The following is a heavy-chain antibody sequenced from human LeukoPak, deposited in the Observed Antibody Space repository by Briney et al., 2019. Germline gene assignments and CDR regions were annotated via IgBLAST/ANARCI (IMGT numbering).Heavy chain of an antibody. CDR2: IWYDGSNK. CDR1: GFTFSSYG. V-gene: IGHV3-33*01. J-gene: IGHJ4*02. CDR3: VRGEQRLVLPFDY. D-gene: IGHD6-13*01. Sequence: GGSLRLSCAASGFTFSSYGMHWVRQAPGKGLEWVAVIWYDGSNKYYADSVKGRFTISRDNSKNTLYLQMNSLRAEDTAVYYCVRGEQRLVLPFDYWGQGTLVTVSS.